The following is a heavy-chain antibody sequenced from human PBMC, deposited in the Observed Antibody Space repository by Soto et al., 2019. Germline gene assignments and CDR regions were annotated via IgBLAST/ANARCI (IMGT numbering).Heavy chain of an antibody. D-gene: IGHD3-16*02. J-gene: IGHJ4*02. Sequence: ASVKVSCKASGYTFTSYGISWVRQAPGQGLEWMGWISAYNGNTNYAQKLQGRVTMTTDTSTSTAYMELRSLRSDDTAVYYCARDGDGYYDYVWGSYRFPLYFDYWGQGTLVTVS. V-gene: IGHV1-18*01. CDR2: ISAYNGNT. CDR3: ARDGDGYYDYVWGSYRFPLYFDY. CDR1: GYTFTSYG.